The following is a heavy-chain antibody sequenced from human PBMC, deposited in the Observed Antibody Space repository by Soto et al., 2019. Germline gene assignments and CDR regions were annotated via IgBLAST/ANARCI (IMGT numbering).Heavy chain of an antibody. V-gene: IGHV1-46*01. J-gene: IGHJ4*02. D-gene: IGHD6-6*01. CDR3: ARDGWQLVNGYGFDE. CDR2: INPSGGST. Sequence: ASVKVSCKASGYTFTSYYMHWVRQAPGQGLEWMGIINPSGGSTSYAQKFQGRVTMTRDTSTSTVYMELSSLRSEDTAVYYCARDGWQLVNGYGFDEWGQGTLVTVSS. CDR1: GYTFTSYY.